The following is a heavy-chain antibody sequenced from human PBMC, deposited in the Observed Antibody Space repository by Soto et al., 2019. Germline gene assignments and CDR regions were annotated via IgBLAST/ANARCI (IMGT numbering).Heavy chain of an antibody. J-gene: IGHJ4*02. D-gene: IGHD1-1*01. CDR3: ARGVGILERWSYDFEY. V-gene: IGHV6-1*01. CDR2: TYYRSKWYN. Sequence: SHPLSLSFAISGDRVSSNSAAWNCNRQTPSRSIEWLGRTYYRSKWYNDYAVSVKSRITINPDTSKNQFFLQLNSVTPEDTAVYFCARGVGILERWSYDFEYWGQGPLVTVSS. CDR1: GDRVSSNSAA.